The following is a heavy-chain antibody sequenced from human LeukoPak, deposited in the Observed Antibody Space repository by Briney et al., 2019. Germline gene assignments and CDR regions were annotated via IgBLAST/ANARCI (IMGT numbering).Heavy chain of an antibody. V-gene: IGHV4-59*08. CDR2: ISYSGST. D-gene: IGHD6-25*01. J-gene: IGHJ4*02. CDR3: ARIDPLGFFDQ. CDR1: GGSISRYY. Sequence: SETLSLTCAVSGGSISRYYWSWIRQPPGKGLEWIGYISYSGSTNYNPSLKSRVTILVDTSENQFSLKLSSVTAADTAVYYCARIDPLGFFDQWGPGTLVTVSS.